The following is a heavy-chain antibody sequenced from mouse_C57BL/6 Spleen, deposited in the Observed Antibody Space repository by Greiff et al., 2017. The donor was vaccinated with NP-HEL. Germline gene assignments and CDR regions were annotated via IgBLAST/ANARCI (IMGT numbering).Heavy chain of an antibody. CDR3: ARNYGSSYENAMDY. V-gene: IGHV1-26*01. J-gene: IGHJ4*01. CDR2: INPNDGGT. D-gene: IGHD1-1*01. CDR1: GYTFTDYY. Sequence: EVQLQQSGPELVKPGASVKISCTASGYTFTDYYMNWVKQSPGKSLEWIGDINPNDGGTSYNQKFKGRATLTVDKSSSTAYMELRSLTSEDSSVYYDARNYGSSYENAMDYWGQGTSVTVSS.